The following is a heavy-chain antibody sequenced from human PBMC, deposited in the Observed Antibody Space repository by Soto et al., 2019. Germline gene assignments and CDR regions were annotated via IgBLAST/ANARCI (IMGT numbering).Heavy chain of an antibody. D-gene: IGHD3-22*01. CDR3: ARDAYYYDSSGYYFDY. CDR2: IYYSGST. V-gene: IGHV4-59*06. CDR1: GYTFTSYY. Sequence: SCKASGYTFTSYYMHWVRQAPGQGLEWIGYIYYSGSTCYNPSLKSRVTISVDTSKNQFSLKLSSVTAADTAVYYCARDAYYYDSSGYYFDYWGQGTLVTVSS. J-gene: IGHJ4*02.